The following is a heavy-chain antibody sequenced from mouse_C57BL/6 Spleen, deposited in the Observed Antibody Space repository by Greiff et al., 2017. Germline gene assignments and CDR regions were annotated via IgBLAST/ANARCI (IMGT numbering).Heavy chain of an antibody. V-gene: IGHV1-52*01. CDR3: ARGRDWDGY. Sequence: QVQLQQSGAELVRPGSSVKLSCKASGYTFTSYWMHWVKQRPIQGLEWIGNIDPSDSETHYNQKFKDKATLTVDKSSSTAYMQLSSLTSEDSAVYYCARGRDWDGYWGQGTTLTVSS. CDR2: IDPSDSET. J-gene: IGHJ2*01. CDR1: GYTFTSYW. D-gene: IGHD4-1*01.